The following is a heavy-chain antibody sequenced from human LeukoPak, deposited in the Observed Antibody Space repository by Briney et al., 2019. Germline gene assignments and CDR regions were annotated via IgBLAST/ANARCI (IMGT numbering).Heavy chain of an antibody. J-gene: IGHJ4*02. CDR3: AKDDAGSSPYFNDY. Sequence: GGSLRLSCAASGFTFSNFVVSWVRQAPGKGLEWVSSISGSGGSTYYADSVKGRFTISRDNSKNTLYLQMNSLRAEDTAVYYCAKDDAGSSPYFNDYWGQGTLVTVSS. CDR1: GFTFSNFV. V-gene: IGHV3-23*01. CDR2: ISGSGGST. D-gene: IGHD2-2*01.